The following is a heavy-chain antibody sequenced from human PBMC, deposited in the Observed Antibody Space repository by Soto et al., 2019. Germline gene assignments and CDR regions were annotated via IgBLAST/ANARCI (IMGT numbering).Heavy chain of an antibody. CDR2: IVVGSGNT. J-gene: IGHJ6*02. Sequence: GASVKVSCKASGCTFTSSAVQWVRQARGQRLEWIGWIVVGSGNTNYAQKFQERVTITRDMSTSTAYMELSSLRSEDTAVYYCAAGNTNKYYDILTGYWGSYYYYGMDVWGQGTTVTVSS. CDR3: AAGNTNKYYDILTGYWGSYYYYGMDV. D-gene: IGHD3-9*01. CDR1: GCTFTSSA. V-gene: IGHV1-58*01.